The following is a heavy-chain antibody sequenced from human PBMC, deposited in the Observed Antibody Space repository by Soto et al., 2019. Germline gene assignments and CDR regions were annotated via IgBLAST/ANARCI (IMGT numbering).Heavy chain of an antibody. V-gene: IGHV3-23*01. J-gene: IGHJ6*02. Sequence: SVGSLRLSCAASGFTFSSYAMSWVRQAPGKGLEWVSAISGSGGSTYYADSVKGRFTISRDNSKNTLYLQMNSLRAEDTAVYYCAKFFTTVTTGRVVYYYYGMDVWGQGTTVTVSS. D-gene: IGHD4-17*01. CDR1: GFTFSSYA. CDR3: AKFFTTVTTGRVVYYYYGMDV. CDR2: ISGSGGST.